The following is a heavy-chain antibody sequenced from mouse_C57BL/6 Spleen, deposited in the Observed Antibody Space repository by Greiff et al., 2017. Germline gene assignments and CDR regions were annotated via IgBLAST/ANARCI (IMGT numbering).Heavy chain of an antibody. CDR3: ARRGNYDYDVGFAY. CDR2: INPGSGGT. CDR1: GYAFTNYL. D-gene: IGHD2-4*01. V-gene: IGHV1-54*01. Sequence: QVQLQQSGAELVRPGTSVKVSCKASGYAFTNYLIEWVKQRPGQGLEWIGVINPGSGGTNYNEKFKGKATLTADKSYSTAYMQLSSLTSEDSAVYFCARRGNYDYDVGFAYWGQGTLVTVSA. J-gene: IGHJ3*01.